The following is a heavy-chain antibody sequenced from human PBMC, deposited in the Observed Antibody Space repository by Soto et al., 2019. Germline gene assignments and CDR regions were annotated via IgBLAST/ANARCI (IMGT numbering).Heavy chain of an antibody. D-gene: IGHD6-6*01. CDR3: ARLRQLEWKPDNWFDP. CDR1: GGSISSYY. Sequence: QVQLQESGPGLVKPSETLSLTCTVSGGSISSYYWSWIRQPPGKGLEWIGYIYYSGSTNYNPSLKSRVTISVDTSKNQFSLKLSSVTAADTAVYYCARLRQLEWKPDNWFDPWGQGTLVTVSS. CDR2: IYYSGST. J-gene: IGHJ5*02. V-gene: IGHV4-59*08.